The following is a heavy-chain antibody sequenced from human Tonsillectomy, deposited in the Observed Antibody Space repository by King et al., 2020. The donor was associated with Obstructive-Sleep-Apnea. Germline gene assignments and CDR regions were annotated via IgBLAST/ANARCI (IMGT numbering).Heavy chain of an antibody. V-gene: IGHV3-9*01. CDR2: ISWNSGSI. CDR3: AKDRSKYYDSSGYSLFDY. D-gene: IGHD3-22*01. Sequence: QLVQSGGGLVQPGRSLRLSCAASGFTFDDYAMHWVRQAPGKGLEWVSGISWNSGSIGYADSVKGRFTISRDNAKNSLYLQMNSLRAEDTALYYCAKDRSKYYDSSGYSLFDYWGQGTLVTVSS. CDR1: GFTFDDYA. J-gene: IGHJ4*02.